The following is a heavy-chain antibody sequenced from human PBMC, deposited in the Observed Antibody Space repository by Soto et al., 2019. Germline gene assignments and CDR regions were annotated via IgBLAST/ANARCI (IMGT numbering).Heavy chain of an antibody. Sequence: QVQLVQSGAEVKKPGSSVKVSCKTSGGTFSSYAISWVRQAPGQGLEWMGGIIPIFGTANYAQKFQGRVTITADESTSTAYMELSSLRSEDTAVYYCASSRLPYIAAAPFDYWGQGTLVTVSS. CDR3: ASSRLPYIAAAPFDY. CDR2: IIPIFGTA. CDR1: GGTFSSYA. J-gene: IGHJ4*02. D-gene: IGHD6-13*01. V-gene: IGHV1-69*12.